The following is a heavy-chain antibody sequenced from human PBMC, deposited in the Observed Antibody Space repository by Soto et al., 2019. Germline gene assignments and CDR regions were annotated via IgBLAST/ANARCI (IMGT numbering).Heavy chain of an antibody. Sequence: SVKVSCKASGGTFISYAISWVRQAPGQGLEWMGGIIPIFGTANYAQKFQGRVTITADESTSTAYMELSSLRSEDTAVYYCARDPEDGDAFDIWGQGTMVTVSS. CDR1: GGTFISYA. J-gene: IGHJ3*02. V-gene: IGHV1-69*13. CDR2: IIPIFGTA. CDR3: ARDPEDGDAFDI.